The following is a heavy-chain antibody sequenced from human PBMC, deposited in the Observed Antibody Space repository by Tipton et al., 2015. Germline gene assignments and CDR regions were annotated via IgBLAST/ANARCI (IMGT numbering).Heavy chain of an antibody. V-gene: IGHV4-39*07. Sequence: TLSLTCTVPGGSITRGGYYWVWIRQPPGKGLEWIGKMYYSGGRDYNPSLKSRVTMSVDMSTNQFSLKSTSVNAADTAIYYCARDVLPNWFDPWGQGILVTVSS. CDR2: MYYSGGR. D-gene: IGHD3-10*02. J-gene: IGHJ5*02. CDR1: GGSITRGGYY. CDR3: ARDVLPNWFDP.